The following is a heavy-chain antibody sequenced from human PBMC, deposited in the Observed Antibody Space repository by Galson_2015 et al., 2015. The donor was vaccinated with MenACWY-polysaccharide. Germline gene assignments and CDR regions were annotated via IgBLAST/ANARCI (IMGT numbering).Heavy chain of an antibody. CDR2: INTDGGGT. CDR1: GFTFSTYW. Sequence: SLRLSCAASGFTFSTYWMNWVRQAPGKGLEWVSRINTDGGGTDYADSVKGRFTISRDNSKNTLFLQMNSLRAEDTAVYYCAKDKGGGRCWGNTKIDYWGQGPLVTVSS. J-gene: IGHJ4*02. D-gene: IGHD2-15*01. CDR3: AKDKGGGRCWGNTKIDY. V-gene: IGHV3-23*01.